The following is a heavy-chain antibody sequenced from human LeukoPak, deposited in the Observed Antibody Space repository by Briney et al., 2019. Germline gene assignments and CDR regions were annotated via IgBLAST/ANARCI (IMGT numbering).Heavy chain of an antibody. CDR2: IYSGGST. J-gene: IGHJ4*02. CDR1: GFTVSSNY. D-gene: IGHD2-15*01. Sequence: GGSLRLSCAASGFTVSSNYMSWVRQAPGKGLEWVSVIYSGGSTYYADSVKGRFTISRDNSKNTLYLQMNRLRAEDTAVYYCARDSFCSGGSCYSGLFDYWGQGALVTVSS. V-gene: IGHV3-66*01. CDR3: ARDSFCSGGSCYSGLFDY.